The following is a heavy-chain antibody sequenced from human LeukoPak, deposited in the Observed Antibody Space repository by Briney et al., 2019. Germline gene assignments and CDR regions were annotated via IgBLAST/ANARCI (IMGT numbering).Heavy chain of an antibody. J-gene: IGHJ3*02. D-gene: IGHD5-24*01. CDR3: AREQGTWLEPTVGFDI. Sequence: GGSLRLSCAASGFTFSSYAMSWVRQAPGKGLEWVSSISGSGGSTSYADSVKGRFTLSRDNSKNRLYLQMTSIRGEDTAVYYCAREQGTWLEPTVGFDIWGQGAMVTVS. CDR2: ISGSGGST. V-gene: IGHV3-23*01. CDR1: GFTFSSYA.